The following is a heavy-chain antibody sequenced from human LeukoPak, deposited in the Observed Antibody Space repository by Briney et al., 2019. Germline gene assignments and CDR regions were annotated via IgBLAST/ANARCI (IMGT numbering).Heavy chain of an antibody. D-gene: IGHD6-13*01. CDR1: GDSINSRNIY. V-gene: IGHV4-61*01. J-gene: IGHJ4*02. CDR3: ARAYSSSWYYFDY. CDR2: IYYSGST. Sequence: SETLSLTCLVSGDSINSRNIYWGWMRQLAGKGREWIGYIYYSGSTNYNPSLKSRVTISVDTSKNQFSLKLSSVTAADTAVYYCARAYSSSWYYFDYWGQGTLVTVSS.